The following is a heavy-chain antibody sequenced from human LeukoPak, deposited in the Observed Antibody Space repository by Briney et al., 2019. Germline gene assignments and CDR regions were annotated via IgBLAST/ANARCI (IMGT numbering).Heavy chain of an antibody. CDR2: IYHSGST. CDR1: GYSISSGYY. CDR3: ARHRIIVVVPAAIGWFDP. Sequence: SETLSLTCAVSGYSISSGYYWGWIRQPPGNGLECIGSIYHSGSTYYNPSLKSRVTISVDTSKNQFSLKLSSVTAADTAVYYCARHRIIVVVPAAIGWFDPWGQGTLVTVSS. D-gene: IGHD2-2*01. J-gene: IGHJ5*02. V-gene: IGHV4-38-2*01.